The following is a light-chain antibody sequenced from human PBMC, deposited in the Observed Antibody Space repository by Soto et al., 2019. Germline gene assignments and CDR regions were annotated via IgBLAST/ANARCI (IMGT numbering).Light chain of an antibody. J-gene: IGLJ1*01. CDR3: SSFTSGTSRYV. V-gene: IGLV2-14*01. CDR2: EVN. Sequence: QSALTQPASVSGSPGQSVTISCTGTRSDVGGFNYVSWYQHHPGKAPKLVIFEVNNRPSGISNRFFGSKSDNTASLTISGLQAGDEADYYCSSFTSGTSRYVFGTGTKLT. CDR1: RSDVGGFNY.